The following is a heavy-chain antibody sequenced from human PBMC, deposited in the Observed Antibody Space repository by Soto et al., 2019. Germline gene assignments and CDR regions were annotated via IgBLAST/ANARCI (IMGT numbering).Heavy chain of an antibody. V-gene: IGHV3-21*01. CDR1: GFSFNYYS. D-gene: IGHD3-22*01. CDR2: ISSSRGYV. CDR3: VRPLLEEKDYYDSSGYLQPFDY. Sequence: PGGSLRLSCAASGFSFNYYSVNWVRQAPGKELEWVSSISSSRGYVYYADSVKGRFTISRDNAQNSLYLQMNSLRVEDTAVYYCVRPLLEEKDYYDSSGYLQPFDYWGQGTLVTVSS. J-gene: IGHJ4*02.